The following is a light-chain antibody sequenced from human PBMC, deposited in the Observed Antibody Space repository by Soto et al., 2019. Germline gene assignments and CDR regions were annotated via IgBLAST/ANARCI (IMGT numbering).Light chain of an antibody. Sequence: EIVMTQSPATLSVSPGERATLSCRASQSVTSNLAWYQQKPGQAPRLLIYAASTRATGIPARFSGSGSGTEFTLTISSLQSEDFAVYYCQQYNNWPPRWTFGQGTQVEIK. V-gene: IGKV3-15*01. CDR1: QSVTSN. J-gene: IGKJ1*01. CDR3: QQYNNWPPRWT. CDR2: AAS.